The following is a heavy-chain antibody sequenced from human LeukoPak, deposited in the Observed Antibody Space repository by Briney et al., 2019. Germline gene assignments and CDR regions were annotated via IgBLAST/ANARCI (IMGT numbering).Heavy chain of an antibody. J-gene: IGHJ3*02. D-gene: IGHD4/OR15-4a*01. CDR3: ARELTRANDAFDI. CDR1: GYTFTSYG. CDR2: ISAYNGNT. Sequence: GASVKVSCTASGYTFTSYGISWVRQAPGQGLEWMGWISAYNGNTSYAQKLQGRVTMTTDTSTSTAYMELRSLRSDDTAVYYCARELTRANDAFDIWGQGTMVTVSS. V-gene: IGHV1-18*01.